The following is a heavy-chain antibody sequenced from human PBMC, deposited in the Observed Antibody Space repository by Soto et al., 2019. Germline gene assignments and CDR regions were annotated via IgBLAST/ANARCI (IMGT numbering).Heavy chain of an antibody. V-gene: IGHV4-39*01. CDR1: GGSISSSSYY. CDR3: ARLYYDSSGYYRRNHTWFDP. CDR2: IYYSGST. Sequence: QLQLQESGPGLVKPSETLSLTCTVSGGSISSSSYYWGWIRQPPGKGLEWIGSIYYSGSTYYNPSLRSRVTISVDTSQTQSSLQLSSVTAADTAVYYCARLYYDSSGYYRRNHTWFDPWGQGTLVTVSS. D-gene: IGHD3-22*01. J-gene: IGHJ5*02.